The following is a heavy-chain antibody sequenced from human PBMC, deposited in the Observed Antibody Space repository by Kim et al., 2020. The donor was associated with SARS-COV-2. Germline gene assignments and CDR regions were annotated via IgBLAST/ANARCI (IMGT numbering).Heavy chain of an antibody. J-gene: IGHJ3*02. CDR2: T. Sequence: TNYTPALTSRVTISVDTSKNQFSLRLSSVTAADTAVYYCARATAHGAFDIWGQGTMVTVSS. V-gene: IGHV4-59*01. CDR3: ARATAHGAFDI.